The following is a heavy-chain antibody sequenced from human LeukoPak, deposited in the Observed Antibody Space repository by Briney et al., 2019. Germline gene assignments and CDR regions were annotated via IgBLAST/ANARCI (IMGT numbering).Heavy chain of an antibody. J-gene: IGHJ4*02. D-gene: IGHD3-16*02. CDR1: GFTFSSYG. CDR2: ISYDGSNK. CDR3: AKDPELSHFDY. V-gene: IGHV3-30*18. Sequence: PGGSLRLSCAASGFTFSSYGMHWVRQAPGKGLEWVAVISYDGSNKYYADSVKGRFTISRDNSKNTLYLQMNSLRAEDTAVYYCAKDPELSHFDYWGQGTLVTVSS.